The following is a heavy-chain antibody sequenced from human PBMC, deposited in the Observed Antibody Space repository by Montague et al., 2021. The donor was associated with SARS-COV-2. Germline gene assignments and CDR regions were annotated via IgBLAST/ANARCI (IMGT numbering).Heavy chain of an antibody. V-gene: IGHV3-23*01. CDR1: GFTFSSYA. Sequence: LRLSCAASGFTFSSYAMSWVRQAPGKGLERVSTISISDGNTYYADSVKSRFTISRDKSKNTLYLQMNSLRAEDTAVYYCAKDRQLVGDDAFDIWGQGTMVTVSS. CDR3: AKDRQLVGDDAFDI. CDR2: ISISDGNT. D-gene: IGHD6-13*01. J-gene: IGHJ3*02.